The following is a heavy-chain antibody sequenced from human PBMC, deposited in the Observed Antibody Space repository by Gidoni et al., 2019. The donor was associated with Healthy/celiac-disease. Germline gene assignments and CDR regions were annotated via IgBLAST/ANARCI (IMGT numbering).Heavy chain of an antibody. J-gene: IGHJ6*02. Sequence: QVQLVESGGGLVKPGGSLRLSCAASGFTFSDYYMSWIRQAPGKGLEWVSYISSSSSYTNYADSGKGRFTIARDNAKNSLYLQMNSLRAEDTAVYYCARGTVAGAAYYYGMDVWGQGTTVTVSS. V-gene: IGHV3-11*05. D-gene: IGHD6-19*01. CDR3: ARGTVAGAAYYYGMDV. CDR1: GFTFSDYY. CDR2: ISSSSSYT.